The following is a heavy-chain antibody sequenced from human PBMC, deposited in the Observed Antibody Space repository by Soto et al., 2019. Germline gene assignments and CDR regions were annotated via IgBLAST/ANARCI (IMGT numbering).Heavy chain of an antibody. Sequence: VQLLESGGGLVQPGASLRLSCAVSGFTFSRYAMNWVRQAPGKGLEWVSSISTGGGPTYYSDSVKGRFTISRENSKNAMYLQMNSLRAEDTAVYYCAKAGDDSWGEAGYFYYFDHWGQGTLVTVSS. V-gene: IGHV3-23*01. CDR2: ISTGGGPT. D-gene: IGHD3-3*01. CDR3: AKAGDDSWGEAGYFYYFDH. J-gene: IGHJ4*02. CDR1: GFTFSRYA.